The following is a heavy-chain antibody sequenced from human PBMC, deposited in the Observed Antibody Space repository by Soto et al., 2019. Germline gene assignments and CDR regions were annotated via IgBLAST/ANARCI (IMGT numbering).Heavy chain of an antibody. V-gene: IGHV1-69*02. J-gene: IGHJ4*02. CDR2: IIPILGIA. CDR3: ARALEYSSSNFDY. CDR1: GGTFSSYT. D-gene: IGHD6-6*01. Sequence: SVKVSCKASGGTFSSYTISWVRQAPGQGLEWMGRIIPILGIANYAQKFQGRVTITADKSTSTAYMELSSLRSEDTAVYYCARALEYSSSNFDYWGQGTLVTVSS.